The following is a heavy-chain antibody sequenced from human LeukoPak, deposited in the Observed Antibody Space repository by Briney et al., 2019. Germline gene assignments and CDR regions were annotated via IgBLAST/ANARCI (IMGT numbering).Heavy chain of an antibody. J-gene: IGHJ3*02. CDR3: ARESTYI. CDR1: GFTVSTKY. CDR2: IYSGGST. V-gene: IGHV3-53*01. Sequence: GGSLRLSCAASGFTVSTKYMSWVRQAPGKGLEWVSVIYSGGSTYYADSLKGRFTISRDNSKNTLYLQMNSLRAEDTAVYYCARESTYIWGQGTMVTVSS.